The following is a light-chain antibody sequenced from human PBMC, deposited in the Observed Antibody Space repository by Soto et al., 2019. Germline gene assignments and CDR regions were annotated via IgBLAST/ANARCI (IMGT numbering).Light chain of an antibody. V-gene: IGLV2-11*01. CDR3: CSYAGSYTV. CDR2: DVS. Sequence: QSALTQPRSVSGSPGQSVTISCTGTSSDVGGYNFVSWYHQHPGKAPKLMIYDVSKRPSGVPDRFSGSKSGNTASLTISGRQAEDEADYYCCSYAGSYTVFGGGTKLTVL. CDR1: SSDVGGYNF. J-gene: IGLJ2*01.